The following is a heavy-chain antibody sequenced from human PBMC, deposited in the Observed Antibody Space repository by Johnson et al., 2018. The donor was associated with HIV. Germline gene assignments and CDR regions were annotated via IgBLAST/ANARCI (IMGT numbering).Heavy chain of an antibody. CDR3: ARYSGSYLPDAFDI. Sequence: QVQLVESGGGLVQPGGSLRLSCAASGFTFSSYAMHWVRQAPGKGLEWVAVISYDGSNKYYADSVKGRFTISRDNAKNSLYLQMNSLRAEDTAVYYCARYSGSYLPDAFDIWGQGTMVTVSS. CDR2: ISYDGSNK. V-gene: IGHV3-30-3*01. J-gene: IGHJ3*02. CDR1: GFTFSSYA. D-gene: IGHD1-26*01.